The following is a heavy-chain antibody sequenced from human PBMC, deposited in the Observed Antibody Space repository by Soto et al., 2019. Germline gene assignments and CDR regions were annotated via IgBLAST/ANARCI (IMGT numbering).Heavy chain of an antibody. CDR2: ISGSGGST. CDR3: AKDSHYGGNLRHYYYGMDV. CDR1: GFTFSSYA. V-gene: IGHV3-23*01. D-gene: IGHD4-17*01. J-gene: IGHJ6*02. Sequence: HPGGSLRLSCAASGFTFSSYAMSWVRQAPGKGLEWVSAISGSGGSTYYADSVKGRFTISRDNSKNTLYLQMNSLRAEDTAVYYCAKDSHYGGNLRHYYYGMDVWGQGTTVTVSS.